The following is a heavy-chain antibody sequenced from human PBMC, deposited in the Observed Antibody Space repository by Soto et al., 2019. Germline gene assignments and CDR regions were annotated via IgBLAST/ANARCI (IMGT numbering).Heavy chain of an antibody. CDR1: GFSLRTTGLG. V-gene: IGHV2-5*02. CDR2: IYWDNDQ. CDR3: XXXXXXXXXXXXXXXXDYFDY. Sequence: QITLKESGPTLVKPTQTLTLTCTFSGFSLRTTGLGVGWIRQPPGKALEWLALIYWDNDQRYSPSLKSRLTIXKXXXXNQXXXTXXXXXXXXXXXXXXXXXXXXXXXXXXXXXXDYFDYWGQGILVTVSS. J-gene: IGHJ4*02.